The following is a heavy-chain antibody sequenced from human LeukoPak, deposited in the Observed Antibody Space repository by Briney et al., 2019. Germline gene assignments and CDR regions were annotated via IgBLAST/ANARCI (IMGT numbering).Heavy chain of an antibody. D-gene: IGHD6-13*01. CDR1: GFTFSSYR. CDR2: IKQDGSEE. J-gene: IGHJ4*02. CDR3: ARVRYSSSWYGEEGNFDY. Sequence: GGSLRLSCAASGFTFSSYRMSWVRQAPGKGLEWVANIKQDGSEEYYVDSVKGRFTISRDNAKNSLYLQMNSLRAEDTAVYYCARVRYSSSWYGEEGNFDYWGQGTLVTVSS. V-gene: IGHV3-7*01.